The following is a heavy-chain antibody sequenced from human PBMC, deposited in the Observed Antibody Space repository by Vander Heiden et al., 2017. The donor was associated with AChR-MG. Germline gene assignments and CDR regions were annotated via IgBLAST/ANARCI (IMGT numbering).Heavy chain of an antibody. CDR1: GGTFSSYA. D-gene: IGHD6-6*01. J-gene: IGHJ6*02. Sequence: QVQLVQSGAEVKKPGSSVKVSCKASGGTFSSYAISWVRQASGQGLEWMGGIIPIFGTANYAQKFQGRVTITADESTSTAYMELSSLRSEDTAVYYCARDGDSSSFRGAYYYYGMDVWGQGTTVTVSS. CDR3: ARDGDSSSFRGAYYYYGMDV. V-gene: IGHV1-69*01. CDR2: IIPIFGTA.